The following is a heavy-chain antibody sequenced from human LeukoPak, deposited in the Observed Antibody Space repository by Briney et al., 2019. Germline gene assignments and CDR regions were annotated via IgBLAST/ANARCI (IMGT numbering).Heavy chain of an antibody. CDR2: INHSGST. Sequence: SETLSLTCAVYGGSFSGYYWSWIRQPRGKGLEWIGEINHSGSTNYNPSLKSRVTISVDTSKNQFSLKLSSVTAADTAVYYCARTPIVGATTLDYWGQGTLVTVSS. CDR3: ARTPIVGATTLDY. V-gene: IGHV4-34*01. CDR1: GGSFSGYY. D-gene: IGHD1-26*01. J-gene: IGHJ4*02.